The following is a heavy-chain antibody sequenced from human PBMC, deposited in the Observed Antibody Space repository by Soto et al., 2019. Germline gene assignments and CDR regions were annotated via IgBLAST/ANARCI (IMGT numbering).Heavy chain of an antibody. CDR1: GFTFSSYW. D-gene: IGHD3-10*01. Sequence: GGSLRLSCAASGFTFSSYWMSWVRQAPGKGVEWVANIKQDGSEKYYVDSVKGRFTISRDNAKNSLYLQMNSLRAEDTAVYYCARDRGVKINYFDYWGQGTLVTVSS. CDR2: IKQDGSEK. V-gene: IGHV3-7*01. CDR3: ARDRGVKINYFDY. J-gene: IGHJ4*02.